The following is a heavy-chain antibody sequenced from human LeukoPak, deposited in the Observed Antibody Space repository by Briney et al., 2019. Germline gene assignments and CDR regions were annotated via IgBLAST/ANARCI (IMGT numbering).Heavy chain of an antibody. V-gene: IGHV3-7*01. Sequence: GESLRLSCAASGFTFKKYWMYWVRQVPGKGLECLANIKEDGSETYYADSVKGRFTISRDNPKNLLFLQINSLRVEDTAVYYCARETPRRGETRDGYRWGQGTLVTVSS. CDR3: ARETPRRGETRDGYR. J-gene: IGHJ4*02. D-gene: IGHD5-24*01. CDR2: IKEDGSET. CDR1: GFTFKKYW.